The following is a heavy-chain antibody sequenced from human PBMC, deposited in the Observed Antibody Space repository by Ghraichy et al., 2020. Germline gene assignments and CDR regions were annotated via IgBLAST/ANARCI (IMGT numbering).Heavy chain of an antibody. J-gene: IGHJ2*01. Sequence: LSLTCAASGFSFSDSAMYWVRQASGKGLEWVGRIRNKVNSYGTEYAASVKGRFTVSRDDSKNTAYLQMNSLKTEDTAVYYCTRIFYDSVGLYWYFDLWGRGTLVTVSS. D-gene: IGHD3-22*01. CDR2: IRNKVNSYGT. V-gene: IGHV3-73*01. CDR3: TRIFYDSVGLYWYFDL. CDR1: GFSFSDSA.